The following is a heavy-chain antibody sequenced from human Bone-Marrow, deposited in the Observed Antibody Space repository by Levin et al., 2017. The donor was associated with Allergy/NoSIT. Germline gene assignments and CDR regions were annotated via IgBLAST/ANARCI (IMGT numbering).Heavy chain of an antibody. D-gene: IGHD4-11*01. CDR2: ISWNSGDK. CDR1: GFIFDDYT. CDR3: AKDLKTRSRNAFDI. J-gene: IGHJ3*02. V-gene: IGHV3-9*01. Sequence: GGSLRLSCRASGFIFDDYTMHGVRQAPGEGLEWVSGISWNSGDKLYADVVKGRFIISRDNAKNSLYLQMDSLRPEDTALYFCAKDLKTRSRNAFDIWGQGSMVTVSS.